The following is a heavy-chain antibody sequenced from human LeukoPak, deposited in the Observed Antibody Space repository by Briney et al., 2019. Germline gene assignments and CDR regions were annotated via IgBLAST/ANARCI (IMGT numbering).Heavy chain of an antibody. V-gene: IGHV4-39*01. Sequence: SETLSLTCTVSGGSINSGDYYWGWIRQPPGKGLEWIGSIYYSGNTYYNPSLKSRVTISVDTSKNQFSLKMSSVTAADTAIYYCAKNGQSGFSFDPWGQGTLVTVSS. CDR3: AKNGQSGFSFDP. D-gene: IGHD2-8*01. CDR1: GGSINSGDYY. CDR2: IYYSGNT. J-gene: IGHJ5*02.